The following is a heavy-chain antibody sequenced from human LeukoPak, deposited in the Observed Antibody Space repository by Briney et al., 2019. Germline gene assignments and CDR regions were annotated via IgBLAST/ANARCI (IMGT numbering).Heavy chain of an antibody. CDR2: IGRNDDT. D-gene: IGHD1-1*01. J-gene: IGHJ3*02. V-gene: IGHV3-13*01. CDR3: GREVMSNNFFDALDI. Sequence: GGSLRLSCAASGFTFSSYDMHWVRQAAGKGLEWVSGIGRNDDTYYSGSVRGRFTISRDDAKNSLYLQMHSLRAGDTAVYYCGREVMSNNFFDALDIGGQGTMVTVSS. CDR1: GFTFSSYD.